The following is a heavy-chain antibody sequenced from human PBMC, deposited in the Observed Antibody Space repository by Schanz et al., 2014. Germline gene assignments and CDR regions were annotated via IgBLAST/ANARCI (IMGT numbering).Heavy chain of an antibody. V-gene: IGHV4-39*01. Sequence: QLQLQESGPGLVKPSETLSLTCTVSGGSISSSSYYWGWIRQPPGKGLEWIGHIFYTGYTYNNPSLGSRVPMSLNASKNQFSLKLAFVTAADTAVYYCARCLRNYDIMTGYNLSFDYWGLGTLVTVSS. CDR3: ARCLRNYDIMTGYNLSFDY. CDR2: IFYTGYT. D-gene: IGHD3-9*01. CDR1: GGSISSSSYY. J-gene: IGHJ4*02.